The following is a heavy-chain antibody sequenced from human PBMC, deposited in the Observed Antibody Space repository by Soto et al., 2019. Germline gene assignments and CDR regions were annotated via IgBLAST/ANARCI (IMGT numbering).Heavy chain of an antibody. Sequence: GASVKVSSKASGVTFTRQDMRWVRQAPGQGLEWMGGIIPIFGTPQYAEKFQDRVTITADESTSTAYMELSSLTSEDTAVYYCATNEGRDGYSFDYWGQGTLVNVSS. D-gene: IGHD6-25*01. V-gene: IGHV1-69*13. J-gene: IGHJ4*02. CDR2: IIPIFGTP. CDR3: ATNEGRDGYSFDY. CDR1: GVTFTRQD.